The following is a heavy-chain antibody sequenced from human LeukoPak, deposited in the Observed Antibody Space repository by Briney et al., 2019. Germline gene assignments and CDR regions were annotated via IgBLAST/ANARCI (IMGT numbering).Heavy chain of an antibody. Sequence: SETLSLTCAAYGGSLSGYYWSWIRQPPGKGLEWIGEINHSGSTNYNPSLKSRVTISVDTSKNQFSLKLSSVTAADTAVYYCARHGAYYDFWSGYDYFDYWGQGTLVTVSS. CDR1: GGSLSGYY. CDR3: ARHGAYYDFWSGYDYFDY. D-gene: IGHD3-3*01. J-gene: IGHJ4*02. V-gene: IGHV4-34*01. CDR2: INHSGST.